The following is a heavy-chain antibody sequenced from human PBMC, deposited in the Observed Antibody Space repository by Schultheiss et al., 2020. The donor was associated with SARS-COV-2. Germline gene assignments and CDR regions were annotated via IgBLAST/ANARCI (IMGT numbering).Heavy chain of an antibody. Sequence: SETLSLTCTVSGGSISSSNWWSWVRQPPGKGLEWIGEINHSGSTNYNPSLKSRVTISVDTSKNQLSLRLTSLTAADTAVYYCARGYYDSSGFHSGPSAYWGQGTLVTVSS. CDR2: INHSGST. CDR1: GGSISSSNW. D-gene: IGHD3-22*01. J-gene: IGHJ4*02. CDR3: ARGYYDSSGFHSGPSAY. V-gene: IGHV4-4*02.